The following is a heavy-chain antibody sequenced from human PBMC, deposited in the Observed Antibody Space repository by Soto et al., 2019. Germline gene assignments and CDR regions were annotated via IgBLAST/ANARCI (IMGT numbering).Heavy chain of an antibody. Sequence: QVQLVQSGAEVKKPGASVKVSCKASGYTFTSYGISWVRQAPGQGLEWMGWISAYNGNTNYAQKLQGRVTMTTDTYTSTAYMELRSLRSDDTAVYYCARFDIVVVPAAFSFDPWGQGTLVTVSS. V-gene: IGHV1-18*01. D-gene: IGHD2-2*01. CDR3: ARFDIVVVPAAFSFDP. CDR1: GYTFTSYG. CDR2: ISAYNGNT. J-gene: IGHJ5*02.